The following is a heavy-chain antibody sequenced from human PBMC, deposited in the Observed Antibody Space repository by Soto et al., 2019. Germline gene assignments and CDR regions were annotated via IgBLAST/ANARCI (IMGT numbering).Heavy chain of an antibody. CDR2: ISTGGAYM. D-gene: IGHD2-21*01. J-gene: IGHJ4*02. Sequence: EVQLVESVGGLVKAGGSLRLFCTASGFTFRNYNMNWVRQAPGKGLEWVSSISTGGAYMFYADSVKGRFTISRDNAQNSLFLQIDSPRAEDTAVYYCPRDIASQGGDYFDSWGQGTLGTVSS. V-gene: IGHV3-21*06. CDR3: PRDIASQGGDYFDS. CDR1: GFTFRNYN.